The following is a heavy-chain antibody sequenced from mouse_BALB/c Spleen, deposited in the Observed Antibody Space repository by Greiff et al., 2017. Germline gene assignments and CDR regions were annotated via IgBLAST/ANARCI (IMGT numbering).Heavy chain of an antibody. CDR3: TRDEGVLRYFDY. Sequence: EVKLVESGGGLVKPGGSLKLSCAASGFTFSSYTMSWVRQTPEKRLEWVATISSGGSYTYYPDSVKGRCTISRDNAKNTLYLQMSSLKSEDTAMYYCTRDEGVLRYFDYWGQGTTLTVSS. CDR2: ISSGGSYT. D-gene: IGHD1-1*01. J-gene: IGHJ2*01. V-gene: IGHV5-6-4*01. CDR1: GFTFSSYT.